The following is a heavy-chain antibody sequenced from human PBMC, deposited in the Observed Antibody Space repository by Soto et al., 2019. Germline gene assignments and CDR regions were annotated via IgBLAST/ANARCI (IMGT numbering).Heavy chain of an antibody. CDR1: GYTFTSYG. CDR3: ARRPRTGTGIGWFDP. CDR2: ISAYNGNT. D-gene: IGHD1-1*01. J-gene: IGHJ5*02. V-gene: IGHV1-18*01. Sequence: QVQLVQSGAEVKKPGASVKVSCKALGYTFTSYGISWVRQAPGQGLEWMGWISAYNGNTNYAQNLQGRVTMTTDTSXXTAYRELRSLTSDDTAVYYCARRPRTGTGIGWFDPWGQGTLVIVSS.